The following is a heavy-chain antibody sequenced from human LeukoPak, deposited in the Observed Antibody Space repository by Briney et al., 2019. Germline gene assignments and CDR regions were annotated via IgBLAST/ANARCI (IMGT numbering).Heavy chain of an antibody. Sequence: ASVKVSCKASGYTFTAYYMHWVRQAPGQGLEWMGRINPNSGGTKYAQKFQGRVTMTRDTSISTAYMELSRLRSDDTAVYYCARDIAAAGTNGPPDYWGQGTLVTVSS. CDR2: INPNSGGT. J-gene: IGHJ4*02. CDR3: ARDIAAAGTNGPPDY. CDR1: GYTFTAYY. V-gene: IGHV1-2*06. D-gene: IGHD6-13*01.